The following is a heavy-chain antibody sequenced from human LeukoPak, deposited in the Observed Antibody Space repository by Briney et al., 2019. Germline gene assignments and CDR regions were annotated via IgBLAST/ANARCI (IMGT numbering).Heavy chain of an antibody. V-gene: IGHV3-74*01. CDR1: GFTFSPYW. CDR2: INSDGTIT. CDR3: ARGTALQDY. Sequence: GGSLRLSCAASGFTFSPYWMHWVRQVSGKGLVWVSDINSDGTITHYADSVKGRFTVSRDNAQDTLYLQMNSLRAEDTAVYYCARGTALQDYWGQGTLVTVSS. J-gene: IGHJ4*02. D-gene: IGHD2-2*02.